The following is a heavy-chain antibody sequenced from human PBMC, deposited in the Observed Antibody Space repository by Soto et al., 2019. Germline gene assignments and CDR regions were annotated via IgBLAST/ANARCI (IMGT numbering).Heavy chain of an antibody. CDR2: IYSGGST. CDR1: GFTVSSNY. D-gene: IGHD1-1*01. V-gene: IGHV3-53*01. J-gene: IGHJ4*02. CDR3: ARGKNWNDHYFDY. Sequence: GGSLRLSCAASGFTVSSNYMSWVRQAPGKGLEWVSVIYSGGSTYYADSVEGRFTISRDNSENTVHLQMNSLRAEDTAVYYCARGKNWNDHYFDYWGQGTLVTVSS.